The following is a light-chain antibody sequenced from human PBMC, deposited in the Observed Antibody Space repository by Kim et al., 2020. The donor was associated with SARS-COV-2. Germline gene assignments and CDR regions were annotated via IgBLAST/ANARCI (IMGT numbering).Light chain of an antibody. V-gene: IGKV4-1*01. Sequence: MAHINCKSSQSVLYSSNNKNFLAWYQQKPGQPPKVLIYWASTRESGVPDRFSGSGSATDFTLTISSLQAEDVAVYFCQQYFSSPYTFGQGTKLEI. CDR2: WAS. J-gene: IGKJ2*01. CDR3: QQYFSSPYT. CDR1: QSVLYSSNNKNF.